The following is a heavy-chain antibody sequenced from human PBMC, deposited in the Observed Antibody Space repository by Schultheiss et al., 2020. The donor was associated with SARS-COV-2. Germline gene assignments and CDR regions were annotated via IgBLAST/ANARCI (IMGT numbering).Heavy chain of an antibody. CDR3: ARVLRAATDYYYYYMDV. CDR2: IYTSGST. Sequence: SETLSLTCTVSGGSISSYYWSWIRQPAGKGLEWIGRIYTSGSTNYNPSLKSRVTISVDTSKNQFSLKLSSVTAADTAVYYCARVLRAATDYYYYYMDVWGKGTTVTVSS. J-gene: IGHJ6*03. V-gene: IGHV4-4*07. CDR1: GGSISSYY. D-gene: IGHD6-25*01.